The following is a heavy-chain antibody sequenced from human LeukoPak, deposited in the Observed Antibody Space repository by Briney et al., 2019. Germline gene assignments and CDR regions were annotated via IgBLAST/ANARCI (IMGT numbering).Heavy chain of an antibody. J-gene: IGHJ4*02. V-gene: IGHV4-39*01. D-gene: IGHD4-17*01. CDR2: IYYSGST. Sequence: SETLSLTCTVSGGTISSSSYYWGWIRQPPGKGLELIGSIYYSGSTYYNPSLKSRVTISVDTSKNQFSVKLSSVTAADTAVYYCARQVTVTIYYFDYWGQGTLVTVSS. CDR1: GGTISSSSYY. CDR3: ARQVTVTIYYFDY.